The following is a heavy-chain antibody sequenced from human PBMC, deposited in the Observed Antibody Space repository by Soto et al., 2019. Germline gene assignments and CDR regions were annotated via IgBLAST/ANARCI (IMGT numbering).Heavy chain of an antibody. Sequence: GGSLRLSCAASGFTFSSYGMHWVRQAPGKGLEWVAVISYDGSNKYYADSVKGRFTISRDNSKNTLYLQMNSLRAEDTAVYYCAKDPTGKDYWGQGTLVTVSS. D-gene: IGHD1-1*01. V-gene: IGHV3-30*18. CDR3: AKDPTGKDY. J-gene: IGHJ4*02. CDR2: ISYDGSNK. CDR1: GFTFSSYG.